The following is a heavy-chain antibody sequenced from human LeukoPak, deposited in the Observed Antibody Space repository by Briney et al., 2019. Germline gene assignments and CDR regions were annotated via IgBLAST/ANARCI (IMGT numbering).Heavy chain of an antibody. CDR2: IYYSGST. CDR3: ARASDFYYDSSGYPPLFDY. V-gene: IGHV4-59*01. J-gene: IGHJ4*02. Sequence: PSETLSLTCTVSGGSISSYYWSWIRQPPGKGLEWIGYIYYSGSTNYNPSLKSRVTISVDTSKNQFSLKLSSVTAADTAVYYCARASDFYYDSSGYPPLFDYWGQGTLVTVSS. CDR1: GGSISSYY. D-gene: IGHD3-22*01.